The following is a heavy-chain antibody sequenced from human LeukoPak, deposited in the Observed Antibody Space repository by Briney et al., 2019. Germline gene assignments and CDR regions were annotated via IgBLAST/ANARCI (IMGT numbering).Heavy chain of an antibody. CDR2: INTDGSST. D-gene: IGHD3-10*01. CDR3: ASITMAIPGDY. CDR1: GFTFSNYW. V-gene: IGHV3-74*01. J-gene: IGHJ4*02. Sequence: PGGSLRLSCAASGFTFSNYWMHWVRHAPGKGLVWVSRINTDGSSTNYADSVKGRFTISRDNAKNTLYLQMNSLRGEDTAVYYCASITMAIPGDYWGQGTLVTVSS.